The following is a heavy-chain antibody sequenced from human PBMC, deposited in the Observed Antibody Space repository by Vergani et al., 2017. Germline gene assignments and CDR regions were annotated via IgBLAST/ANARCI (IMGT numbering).Heavy chain of an antibody. Sequence: QLVQSGPEVKKPGTSVKVSCKASGFTFTSSAISWVRQAPGQGLEWMGRIIPILGIANYAQKFQGRVTITADKSTSTAYMELSSLRSEDTAVYYCARARSTVYNWFDPWGQGTLVTVSS. CDR3: ARARSTVYNWFDP. J-gene: IGHJ5*02. CDR2: IIPILGIA. CDR1: GFTFTSSA. D-gene: IGHD4-17*01. V-gene: IGHV1-69*09.